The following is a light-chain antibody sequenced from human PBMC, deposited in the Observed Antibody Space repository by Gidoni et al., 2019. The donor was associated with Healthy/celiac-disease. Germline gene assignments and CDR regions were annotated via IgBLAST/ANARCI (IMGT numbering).Light chain of an antibody. CDR2: YDD. J-gene: IGLJ2*01. V-gene: IGLV1-36*01. CDR3: AAWDDSLNGVV. Sequence: QSVLTQPPSVSEAPRQRVTISCSGSSSNIGNNAGNWYQQLPGKAPKLLIYYDDLLPSGVADRFSGSKSGTSASLAISGLQSEDEAEYYCAAWDDSLNGVVFGGGTKLTVL. CDR1: SSNIGNNA.